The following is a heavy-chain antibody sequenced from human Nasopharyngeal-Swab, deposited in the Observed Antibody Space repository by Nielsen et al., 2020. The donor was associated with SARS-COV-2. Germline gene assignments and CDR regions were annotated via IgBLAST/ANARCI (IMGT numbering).Heavy chain of an antibody. V-gene: IGHV4-39*07. Sequence: GSLRLSCTVSGGSISSSSYYWGWIRQPPGKGLEWIGSIYYSGSTYYNPSLKSRVTISVDTSKNQFSLKLSSVTAADTAVYYCARDPVGITGLRFLEWTPGAGNWFDPWGQGTLVTVSS. CDR1: GGSISSSSYY. CDR3: ARDPVGITGLRFLEWTPGAGNWFDP. D-gene: IGHD3-3*01. J-gene: IGHJ5*02. CDR2: IYYSGST.